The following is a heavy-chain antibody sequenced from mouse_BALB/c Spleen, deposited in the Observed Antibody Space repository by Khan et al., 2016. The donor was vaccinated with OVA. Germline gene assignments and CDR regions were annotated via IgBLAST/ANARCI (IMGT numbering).Heavy chain of an antibody. J-gene: IGHJ3*01. D-gene: IGHD2-14*01. V-gene: IGHV1-4*01. Sequence: QIQLVQSGAELARPGASVKMSCKASGYTFTSYTIHWIKQRPGQGLEWIGYINPSSGYTNYNQKFKDKATLTADKSSTTAYMQLSSLTSDDSAVYYGARDGAYYRNDGWCAYWGKGTLVTVSA. CDR1: GYTFTSYT. CDR3: ARDGAYYRNDGWCAY. CDR2: INPSSGYT.